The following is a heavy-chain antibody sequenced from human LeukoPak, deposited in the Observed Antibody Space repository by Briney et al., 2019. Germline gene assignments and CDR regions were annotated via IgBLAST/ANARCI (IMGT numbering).Heavy chain of an antibody. J-gene: IGHJ6*02. D-gene: IGHD2-15*01. CDR3: ASTQMGYCSGGSCHRYYYYGMDV. V-gene: IGHV3-33*03. Sequence: PGGSLRLSCAASGFSLSSNGMHWVRQAPGKGLEWVAVMWYDGNHQYYGDSVKGRFTISRDISKNTLYLQMNSLRAEDTAVYYCASTQMGYCSGGSCHRYYYYGMDVWSQGTTVTVSS. CDR2: MWYDGNHQ. CDR1: GFSLSSNG.